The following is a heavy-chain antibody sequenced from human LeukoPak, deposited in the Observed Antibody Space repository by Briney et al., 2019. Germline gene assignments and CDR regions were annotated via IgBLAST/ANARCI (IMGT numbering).Heavy chain of an antibody. CDR2: NSHGATT. V-gene: IGHV4-38-2*02. CDR3: VRGVYGSQDY. CDR1: GHSISSPYY. J-gene: IGHJ4*02. D-gene: IGHD1-26*01. Sequence: SETLSLTCTVSGHSISSPYYWAWIRQPTGKGLEWIGSNSHGATTYYKPSLKSRLTISIDVSKNHFSLELTSVTATDTAVYYCVRGVYGSQDYWGQRTLVTVSS.